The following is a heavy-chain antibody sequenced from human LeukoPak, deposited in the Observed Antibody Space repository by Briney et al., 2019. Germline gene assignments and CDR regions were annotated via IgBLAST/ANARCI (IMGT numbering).Heavy chain of an antibody. CDR2: INPNSGDT. Sequence: ASVKVSCKASGYTFTAYYMHWVRQAPGQGLEWMGCINPNSGDTKYAQKFQGSVTMTRDTSITTAYMELSSLRSDDTAVYYCSAFDYWGQGTLVTVSS. CDR1: GYTFTAYY. J-gene: IGHJ4*02. CDR3: SAFDY. V-gene: IGHV1-2*02.